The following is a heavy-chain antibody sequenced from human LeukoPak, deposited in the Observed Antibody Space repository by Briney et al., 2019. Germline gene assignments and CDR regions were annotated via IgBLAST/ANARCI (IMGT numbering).Heavy chain of an antibody. CDR3: ARDASPGYFDL. D-gene: IGHD2-15*01. CDR2: VTNDGSAT. Sequence: GGSLRLSCAVSGFTFSNYWMHWVRQGPGEGLAWVSRVTNDGSATGYADSVKGRFTISRDNAKNTLYLHMDSLSPEDTAVYYCARDASPGYFDLWGRGTLVTVSS. CDR1: GFTFSNYW. J-gene: IGHJ2*01. V-gene: IGHV3-74*01.